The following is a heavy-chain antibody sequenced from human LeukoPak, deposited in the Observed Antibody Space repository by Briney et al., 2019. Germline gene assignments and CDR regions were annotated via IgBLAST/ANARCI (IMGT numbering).Heavy chain of an antibody. Sequence: GSSVKVSCKASGGTFSSYAISWVRQAPGQGLEWMGRIIPILGIANYAQKFQGRVTITADKSTSTAYMELSSLRSEDTAVYYCARGAYYYDSSGRPLDYWGQGTLVTVSS. CDR3: ARGAYYYDSSGRPLDY. J-gene: IGHJ4*02. D-gene: IGHD3-22*01. CDR2: IIPILGIA. V-gene: IGHV1-69*04. CDR1: GGTFSSYA.